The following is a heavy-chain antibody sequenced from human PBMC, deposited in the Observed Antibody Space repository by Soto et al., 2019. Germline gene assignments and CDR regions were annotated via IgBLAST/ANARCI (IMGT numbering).Heavy chain of an antibody. CDR3: ARVIDRLDILTGYASDARG. D-gene: IGHD3-9*01. CDR1: GFTFSSYW. Sequence: GGSLRLSCAASGFTFSSYWMSWVRQAPGKGLEWVANIKQDGSEKYYVDSVKGRFTISRDNAKNSLYLQMNSLRAEDTAVYYCARVIDRLDILTGYASDARGWGQGTLVTVSS. V-gene: IGHV3-7*01. J-gene: IGHJ4*02. CDR2: IKQDGSEK.